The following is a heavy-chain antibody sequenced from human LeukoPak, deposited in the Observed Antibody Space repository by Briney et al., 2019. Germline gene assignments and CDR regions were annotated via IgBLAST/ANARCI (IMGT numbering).Heavy chain of an antibody. Sequence: SETLSLTCTVSGGSISSYYWSWIRQPAGKGLEWIGRIYTSGSTNYNPSLKSRVTMSVDTSKNQFSLKLSSVTAADTAAYYCASSLITMVRGAGDAFDIWGQGTMVTVSS. J-gene: IGHJ3*02. CDR2: IYTSGST. V-gene: IGHV4-4*07. CDR3: ASSLITMVRGAGDAFDI. D-gene: IGHD3-10*01. CDR1: GGSISSYY.